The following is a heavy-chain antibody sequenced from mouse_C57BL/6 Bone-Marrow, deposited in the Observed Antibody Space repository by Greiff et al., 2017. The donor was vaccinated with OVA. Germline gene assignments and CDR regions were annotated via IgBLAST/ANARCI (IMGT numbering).Heavy chain of an antibody. CDR2: ISNGGGST. D-gene: IGHD1-1*01. Sequence: DVKLVESGGGLVQPGGSLKLSCAASGFTFSDYYMYWVRQTPEKRLEWVAYISNGGGSTYYPDTVKGRFTISRDNAKNTLYLQMSRLKSEDTAMYYCARHDGATVVGYFDVWGTGTTVTVSS. V-gene: IGHV5-12*01. CDR1: GFTFSDYY. CDR3: ARHDGATVVGYFDV. J-gene: IGHJ1*03.